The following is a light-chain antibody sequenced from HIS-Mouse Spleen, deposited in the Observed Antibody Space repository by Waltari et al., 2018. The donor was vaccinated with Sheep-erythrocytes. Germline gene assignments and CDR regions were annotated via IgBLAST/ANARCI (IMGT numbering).Light chain of an antibody. CDR1: KLGDKY. V-gene: IGLV3-1*01. J-gene: IGLJ2*01. Sequence: SYELTQPPSVSVSPGQTASITCSGDKLGDKYACWYQQKPGQSPVLVIYQDSKRPSGIPERFSGSNSGNTATLTINGTQAMDKADYYCQAWDSSTAVFGGGTKLTVL. CDR2: QDS. CDR3: QAWDSSTAV.